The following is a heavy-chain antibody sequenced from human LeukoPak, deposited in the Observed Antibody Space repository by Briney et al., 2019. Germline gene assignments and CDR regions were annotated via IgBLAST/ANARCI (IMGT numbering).Heavy chain of an antibody. V-gene: IGHV3-43*02. CDR1: GFTFDDYA. CDR3: AKDIDSSWYAEYFQH. CDR2: ISGDGGST. Sequence: GGSLRLSCAASGFTFDDYAMHWVRQAPGTGLEWVSLISGDGGSTYSADSVKGRFTISRDNSKNSLYLQMNSLRTEDTALYYCAKDIDSSWYAEYFQHWGQGTLVTVSS. J-gene: IGHJ1*01. D-gene: IGHD6-13*01.